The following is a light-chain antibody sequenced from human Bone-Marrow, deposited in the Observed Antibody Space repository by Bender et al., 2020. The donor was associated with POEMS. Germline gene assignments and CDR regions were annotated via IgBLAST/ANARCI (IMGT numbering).Light chain of an antibody. CDR3: YSYTNNNTLV. J-gene: IGLJ2*01. CDR2: SSH. Sequence: QSVLTQPPSASGTPGQRVTISCSGGSSNIGAHAVNWYQHLPGTAPKLLIYSSHRRPSEVPDRFSGSRSGTSASLAISGLQSEDEADYYCYSYTNNNTLVFGGGTKLTVL. V-gene: IGLV1-44*01. CDR1: SSNIGAHA.